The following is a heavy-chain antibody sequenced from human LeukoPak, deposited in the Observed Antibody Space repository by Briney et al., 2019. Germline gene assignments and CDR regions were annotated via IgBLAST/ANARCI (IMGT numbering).Heavy chain of an antibody. CDR3: ARDYCSGRSCYLGF. V-gene: IGHV1-8*02. D-gene: IGHD2-15*01. J-gene: IGHJ4*02. CDR2: MNPNSGNT. CDR1: GYTFTSYD. Sequence: GASVKVSCKASGYTFTSYDINWVRQATGQGLEWMGWMNPNSGNTNYAQKFQGRVTMTRDTSISTTYMELSSLRSDGTAVYYCARDYCSGRSCYLGFWGQGTLVTVSS.